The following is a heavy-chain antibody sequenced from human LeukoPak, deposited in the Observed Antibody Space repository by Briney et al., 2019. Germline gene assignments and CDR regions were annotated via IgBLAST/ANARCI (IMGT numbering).Heavy chain of an antibody. Sequence: GGSLRLSCAACGFTFSDYYMSWIRQAPGKGLEWVSYISSSGSTIYYADSVKGRFTISRDNAKNSLYLQMNSLRAEDTAVYYCASYDFWSGYQKSGYYWGQGTLVTVSS. CDR1: GFTFSDYY. CDR2: ISSSGSTI. J-gene: IGHJ4*02. CDR3: ASYDFWSGYQKSGYY. V-gene: IGHV3-11*04. D-gene: IGHD3-3*01.